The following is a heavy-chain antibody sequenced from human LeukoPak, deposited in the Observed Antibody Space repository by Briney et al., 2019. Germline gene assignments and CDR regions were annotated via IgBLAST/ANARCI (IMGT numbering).Heavy chain of an antibody. CDR3: ARGRDQLLFSFDY. D-gene: IGHD2-2*01. Sequence: ASVKVSCKASGGTFSSYAISWARQAPGQGLEWMGGIIRLFGTANYAQRFQGRVTITADESTGTAYMELSSLRSEDTAMYFCARGRDQLLFSFDYWGQGTLVTVSS. CDR1: GGTFSSYA. CDR2: IIRLFGTA. V-gene: IGHV1-69*13. J-gene: IGHJ4*02.